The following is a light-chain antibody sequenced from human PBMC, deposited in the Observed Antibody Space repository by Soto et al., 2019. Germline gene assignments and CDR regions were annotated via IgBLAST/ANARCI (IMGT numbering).Light chain of an antibody. CDR2: GSS. Sequence: EIVLTQSPGTLALSPGERATLSCRASQSVSTNNLAWYQRKPGQAPRLLIYGSSSRATDIPARFSGSGSGTDFTLPITRLEPEYFAVYYCQQYGSSPPTFGQGNKGEIK. J-gene: IGKJ1*01. V-gene: IGKV3-20*01. CDR1: QSVSTNN. CDR3: QQYGSSPPT.